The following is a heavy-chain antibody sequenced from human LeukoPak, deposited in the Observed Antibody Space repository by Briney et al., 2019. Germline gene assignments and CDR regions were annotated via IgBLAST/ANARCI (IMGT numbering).Heavy chain of an antibody. D-gene: IGHD3-22*01. CDR3: ARARGDYDSSGYYYYYYGMDV. CDR2: IIPILGIA. CDR1: GGTFSSYT. Sequence: SVKVSCKASGGTFSSYTISWVRQAPGQGLEWMGRIIPILGIANYAQKFQGRVTIAADKSTSTAYMELSSLRSEDTAVYYCARARGDYDSSGYYYYYYGMDVWGQGTTVTVSS. V-gene: IGHV1-69*02. J-gene: IGHJ6*02.